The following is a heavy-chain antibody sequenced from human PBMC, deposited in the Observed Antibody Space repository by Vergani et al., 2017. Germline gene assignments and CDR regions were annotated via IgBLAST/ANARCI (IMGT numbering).Heavy chain of an antibody. J-gene: IGHJ4*02. D-gene: IGHD3-10*01. V-gene: IGHV4-38-2*01. Sequence: HVDLQESGPGLVKSSETLSLNCAVSGYSVGSGYYWGWIRQPPGRGLEWIGCVHRNGNTYYTSSLRSRGTISRDTSKNQFSMRLTSVTAADTAVYYCARQNPYGSAHVDFWGRGVLVTVSA. CDR1: GYSVGSGYY. CDR2: VHRNGNT. CDR3: ARQNPYGSAHVDF.